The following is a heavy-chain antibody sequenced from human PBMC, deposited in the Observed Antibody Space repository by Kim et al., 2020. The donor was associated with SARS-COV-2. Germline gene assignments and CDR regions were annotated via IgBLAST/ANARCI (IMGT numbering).Heavy chain of an antibody. J-gene: IGHJ4*02. Sequence: DSVTGRFTISRDNPKNTLYLQMNSLRAEDTAVYYCARDWYGIAAAPGDYWGQGTLVTVSS. V-gene: IGHV3-30*01. D-gene: IGHD6-13*01. CDR3: ARDWYGIAAAPGDY.